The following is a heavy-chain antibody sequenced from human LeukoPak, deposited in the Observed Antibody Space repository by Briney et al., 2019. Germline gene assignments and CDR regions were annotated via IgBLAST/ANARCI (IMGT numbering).Heavy chain of an antibody. CDR2: ISSSGSTI. CDR3: ASRGSYLFKDAFDI. V-gene: IGHV3-48*03. Sequence: GGSPRLSCAASGFTFSSYEMNWVRQAPGKGLEWVSYISSSGSTIYYADSVKGRFTISRDNAKNSLYLQMNSLRAEDTAVYYCASRGSYLFKDAFDIWGQGTMVTVSS. D-gene: IGHD1-26*01. CDR1: GFTFSSYE. J-gene: IGHJ3*02.